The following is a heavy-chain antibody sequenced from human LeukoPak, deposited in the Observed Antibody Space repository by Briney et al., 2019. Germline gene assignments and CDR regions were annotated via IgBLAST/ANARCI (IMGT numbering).Heavy chain of an antibody. CDR2: INPSGSST. CDR1: RYTFTSYN. V-gene: IGHV1-46*01. Sequence: ASVKVSCKASRYTFTSYNMHWVRQAPGQGLEWMGIINPSGSSTNYAQKFQGRVTMTRDTSTSTVYMELSSLRSEDTAVYYCAKDLYHRYYHNSGHAFDYWGQGNLVTVSS. D-gene: IGHD3-22*01. CDR3: AKDLYHRYYHNSGHAFDY. J-gene: IGHJ4*02.